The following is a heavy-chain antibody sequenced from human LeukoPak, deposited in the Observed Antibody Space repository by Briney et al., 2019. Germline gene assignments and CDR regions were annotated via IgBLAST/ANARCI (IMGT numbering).Heavy chain of an antibody. CDR1: GYSFTSYW. CDR3: ARQIKGPMVRGVIGDYNWFDP. CDR2: IYPGDSDT. J-gene: IGHJ5*02. V-gene: IGHV5-51*01. Sequence: GESLKISCKGSGYSFTSYWIGWVRQMPGKGLEWMGIIYPGDSDTRYSPSFQGQVTISADKSISTAYLQWSGLKASDTAMYYCARQIKGPMVRGVIGDYNWFDPWGQGTLVTVSS. D-gene: IGHD3-10*01.